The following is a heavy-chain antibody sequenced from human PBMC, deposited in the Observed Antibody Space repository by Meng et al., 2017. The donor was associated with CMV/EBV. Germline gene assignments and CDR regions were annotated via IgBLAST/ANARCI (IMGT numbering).Heavy chain of an antibody. CDR2: IRYDGSNK. CDR3: AKDLFVDTAMVTGYYYGMDV. Sequence: GESLKISCAASGFTFSSYAMHWVRQAPGKGLEWVAFIRYDGSNKYYADSVKGRFTISRDNSKNTLYLQMNSLRAEDTAVYYCAKDLFVDTAMVTGYYYGMDVWGQGTTVTVSS. J-gene: IGHJ6*02. CDR1: GFTFSSYA. D-gene: IGHD5-18*01. V-gene: IGHV3-30*02.